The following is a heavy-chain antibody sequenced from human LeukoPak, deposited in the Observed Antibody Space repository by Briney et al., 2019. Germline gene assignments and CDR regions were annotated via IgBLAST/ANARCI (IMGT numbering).Heavy chain of an antibody. CDR2: IIPIFGTA. V-gene: IGHV1-69*06. J-gene: IGHJ4*02. CDR1: GGTFSSYA. CDR3: ARALGYCSSTSCSYFDC. Sequence: ASVTVSCKASGGTFSSYAISWVRQAPGQGLEWMGGIIPIFGTANYTQKFQGRVTITADKSTSTAYMELSSLRSEDTAVYYCARALGYCSSTSCSYFDCWGQGSLVAVSS. D-gene: IGHD2-2*01.